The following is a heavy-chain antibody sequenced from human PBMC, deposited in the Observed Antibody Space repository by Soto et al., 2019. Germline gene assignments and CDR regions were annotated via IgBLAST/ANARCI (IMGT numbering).Heavy chain of an antibody. J-gene: IGHJ4*02. CDR3: AKDTGGTIFEFLFDY. CDR1: GFTFSKAW. D-gene: IGHD3-3*01. V-gene: IGHV3-15*01. Sequence: PGGSLRLSCAASGFTFSKAWMSWVRQAPGKGLEWVGRIKSKTDGGTTDYAAPVKGRFTISRDDSKNTLYLQMNSLRAEDTAVYYCAKDTGGTIFEFLFDYWGQGTLVTVSS. CDR2: IKSKTDGGTT.